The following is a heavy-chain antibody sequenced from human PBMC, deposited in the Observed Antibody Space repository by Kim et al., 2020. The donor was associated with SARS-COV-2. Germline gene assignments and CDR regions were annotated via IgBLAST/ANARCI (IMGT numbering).Heavy chain of an antibody. Sequence: ASVKVSCKASGYTFTSSHIQWVRQAPGQGLEWVGIINPSGGSTTYAQKLQGRVTMTRDTSTGTVYMELSSLGSEDTALYYCARGTWGGGGWGYGSGQYNRFDPWGQGTLVTVSS. V-gene: IGHV1-46*03. D-gene: IGHD3-10*01. CDR2: INPSGGST. J-gene: IGHJ5*02. CDR3: ARGTWGGGGWGYGSGQYNRFDP. CDR1: GYTFTSSH.